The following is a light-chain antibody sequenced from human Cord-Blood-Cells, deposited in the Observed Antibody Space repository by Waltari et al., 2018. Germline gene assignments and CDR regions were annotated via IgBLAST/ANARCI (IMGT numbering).Light chain of an antibody. CDR2: GAS. J-gene: IGKJ5*01. V-gene: IGKV3-20*01. CDR3: QQYGSSPIT. Sequence: NVLTQSPGTLSLSRGERATRSCRASQSVSSSYLAWYQQKHGQAPRLLIYGASSRGTAIPDSFSGSGSGTDFTLTISRLEAEDFAVYYCQQYGSSPITFGQGTRLEIK. CDR1: QSVSSSY.